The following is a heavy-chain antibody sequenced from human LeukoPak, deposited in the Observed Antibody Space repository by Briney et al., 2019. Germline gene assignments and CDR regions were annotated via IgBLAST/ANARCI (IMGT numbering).Heavy chain of an antibody. CDR3: ARDGTGGGYDFNWFDP. V-gene: IGHV3-48*01. D-gene: IGHD5-12*01. J-gene: IGHJ5*02. CDR2: ISSSSSTT. Sequence: GGSLRLSCAASGSTFSSYSMNWVRQAPGKGLEWLSYISSSSSTTYYADSVKGRFTISRDNAKNSLYLQMNSLRAEDTAVYYCARDGTGGGYDFNWFDPWGQGTLVTVSS. CDR1: GSTFSSYS.